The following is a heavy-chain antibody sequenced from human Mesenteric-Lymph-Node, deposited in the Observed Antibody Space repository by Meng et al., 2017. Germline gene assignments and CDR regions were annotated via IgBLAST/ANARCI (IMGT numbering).Heavy chain of an antibody. V-gene: IGHV3-23*01. CDR2: ISGSGGST. D-gene: IGHD3-10*01. Sequence: GESLKTSCAAAGFIFSRYAMSWVRQAPGKGLEWVSAISGSGGSTYYADSVKGRFTISRDNSKNTLYLQMNSLRAEDTAVYYCAKPGWFGELSAHFDYWGQGTLVTVSS. J-gene: IGHJ4*02. CDR3: AKPGWFGELSAHFDY. CDR1: GFIFSRYA.